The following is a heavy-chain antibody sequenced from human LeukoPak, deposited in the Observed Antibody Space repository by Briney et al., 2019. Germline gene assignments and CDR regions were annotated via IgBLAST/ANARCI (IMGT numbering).Heavy chain of an antibody. V-gene: IGHV3-20*01. J-gene: IGHJ3*02. CDR3: ARDWATYYYDSSGYANDAFDI. CDR2: INWNGGST. D-gene: IGHD3-22*01. Sequence: GGSLRLSCAASGLTFDDYGMSWVRQAPGKGLEWVSGINWNGGSTGYADSVKGRFTISRDNAKNSLYLQMNSLRAEDTALYRCARDWATYYYDSSGYANDAFDIWGQGTMVTVSS. CDR1: GLTFDDYG.